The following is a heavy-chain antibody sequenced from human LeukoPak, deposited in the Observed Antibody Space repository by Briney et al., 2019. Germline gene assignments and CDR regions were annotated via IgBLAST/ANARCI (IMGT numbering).Heavy chain of an antibody. D-gene: IGHD4/OR15-4a*01. CDR2: IYDGGST. V-gene: IGHV3-66*01. J-gene: IGHJ5*02. CDR3: ARFYGVPGGWFDP. CDR1: GITISSNH. Sequence: GGSLRLSCAASGITISSNHMSWVRQAPGKGLEWVSVIYDGGSTYYADSVKGRFTISRDNSKNTLYLQMNSLRAEDTAMYYCARFYGVPGGWFDPWGQGTLVTVSS.